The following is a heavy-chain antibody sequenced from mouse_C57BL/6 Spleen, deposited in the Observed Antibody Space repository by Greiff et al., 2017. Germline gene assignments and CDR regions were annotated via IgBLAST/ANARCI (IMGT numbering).Heavy chain of an antibody. CDR1: GYTFTSYW. CDR2: IHPNSGST. V-gene: IGHV1-64*01. D-gene: IGHD1-1*01. CDR3: ARGTPVVARAMDY. Sequence: VKLQQPGAELVKPGASVKLSCKASGYTFTSYWMHWVKQRPGQGLEWIGMIHPNSGSTNYNEKFKSKATLTVDKSSSTAYMKLSSLTSEDSAVYYCARGTPVVARAMDYWGQGTSVTVSS. J-gene: IGHJ4*01.